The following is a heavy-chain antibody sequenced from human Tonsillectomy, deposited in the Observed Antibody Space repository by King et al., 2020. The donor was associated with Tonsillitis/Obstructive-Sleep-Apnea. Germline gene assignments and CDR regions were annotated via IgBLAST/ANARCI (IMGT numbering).Heavy chain of an antibody. CDR2: ISGDGGST. D-gene: IGHD6-19*01. V-gene: IGHV3-43*02. Sequence: VQLVESGGGVVQPGGSLRLSCAASGFTFDGYAMHWVRQAPGKGLEWVSLISGDGGSTYYADSVKGRFTISRDNSKNSLYLQMNSLRTEDTAVYYCAKDIGESMAGAEYFQHWGQGTLVTVSS. CDR3: AKDIGESMAGAEYFQH. J-gene: IGHJ1*01. CDR1: GFTFDGYA.